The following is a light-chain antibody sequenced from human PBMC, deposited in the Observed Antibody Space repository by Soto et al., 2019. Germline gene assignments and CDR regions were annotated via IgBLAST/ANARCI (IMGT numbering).Light chain of an antibody. J-gene: IGKJ1*01. V-gene: IGKV1-33*01. Sequence: DIQMTQSPSSLSASVGDRITITCQASQDISNRLNWYHQKPGKAPNLLIYDASNLAAGVPSGFSGSGSGTHFTFTITSLRPEDIGTYYCQQSYSNPPTFGQGTKVDIK. CDR2: DAS. CDR1: QDISNR. CDR3: QQSYSNPPT.